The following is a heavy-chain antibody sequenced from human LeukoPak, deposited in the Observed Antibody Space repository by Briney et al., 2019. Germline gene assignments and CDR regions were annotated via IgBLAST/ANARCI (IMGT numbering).Heavy chain of an antibody. V-gene: IGHV4-30-4*01. D-gene: IGHD5-24*01. Sequence: SQTLSLTCTVSGGSMSSGDYYWSWIRQPPGKGLEWIGYIYHSGDTYYNPSLRSRVTISVDTSKTQFSLKVSSVTAADTAVYYCARVAAATTNPRFDYWGPGTLVTVSS. J-gene: IGHJ4*02. CDR1: GGSMSSGDYY. CDR3: ARVAAATTNPRFDY. CDR2: IYHSGDT.